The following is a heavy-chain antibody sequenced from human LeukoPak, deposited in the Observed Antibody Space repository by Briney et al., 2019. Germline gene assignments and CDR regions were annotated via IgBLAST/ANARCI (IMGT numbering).Heavy chain of an antibody. V-gene: IGHV4-38-2*01. D-gene: IGHD3-16*02. Sequence: SETLSLTCAVSGYSISSGYYWGWIRQPPGKGLEWIGSIYYSGSTYYNPSLKSRVTISVDTSKNQFSLKLSSVTAADTAVYYCARHYDYVWGSYRQPFDYWGQGTLVTVSS. CDR2: IYYSGST. CDR1: GYSISSGYY. CDR3: ARHYDYVWGSYRQPFDY. J-gene: IGHJ4*02.